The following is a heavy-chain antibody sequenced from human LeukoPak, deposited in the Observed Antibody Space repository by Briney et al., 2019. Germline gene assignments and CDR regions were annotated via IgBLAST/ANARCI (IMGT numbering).Heavy chain of an antibody. J-gene: IGHJ4*02. CDR3: ASISGGWYWESFDY. CDR1: GYTFTGYY. CDR2: INPNSGGT. D-gene: IGHD3-10*01. Sequence: ASVKVSCKASGYTFTGYYMHWVRQAPGQGLEWMGRINPNSGGTNYAQKFQGRVTMTRDTSISTAYIELSRLRSDDTAVYYCASISGGWYWESFDYWGQGTLVTVSS. V-gene: IGHV1-2*06.